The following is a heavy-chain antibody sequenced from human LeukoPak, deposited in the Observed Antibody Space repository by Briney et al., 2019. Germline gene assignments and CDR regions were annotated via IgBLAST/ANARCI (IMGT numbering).Heavy chain of an antibody. V-gene: IGHV3-7*01. D-gene: IGHD1-1*01. CDR1: GFTFSSYW. CDR2: IKQDGSEK. CDR3: ARDPTENEGLFDY. Sequence: GGTLRLSCAASGFTFSSYWMSWVRQAPGKGLEWVANIKQDGSEKYYVDSVKGRFTISRDNAKNSLYLQMNSLRAEDTAVYYCARDPTENEGLFDYWGQGTLVTVSS. J-gene: IGHJ4*02.